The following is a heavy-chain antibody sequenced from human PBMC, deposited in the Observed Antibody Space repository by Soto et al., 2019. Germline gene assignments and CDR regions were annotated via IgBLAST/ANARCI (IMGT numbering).Heavy chain of an antibody. V-gene: IGHV3-30*18. CDR2: ISYDGSNK. Sequence: QVQLVESGGGVVKPGRSLRLSCAASGFTFSSYGMHWVRQAPGKGLEWVAVISYDGSNKYYADSVKGRFTISRDNSKNTLYLQMNSLRAEDTAVYYCAKDRSSTRYYYGMDVWGQGTTVTVSS. J-gene: IGHJ6*02. D-gene: IGHD6-13*01. CDR3: AKDRSSTRYYYGMDV. CDR1: GFTFSSYG.